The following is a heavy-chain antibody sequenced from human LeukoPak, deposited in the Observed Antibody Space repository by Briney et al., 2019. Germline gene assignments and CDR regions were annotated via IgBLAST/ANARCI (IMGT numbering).Heavy chain of an antibody. D-gene: IGHD1-26*01. J-gene: IGHJ4*02. CDR1: GYTFTSYA. CDR3: ARGYSGSYSGRFDY. CDR2: INAGNGNT. V-gene: IGHV1-3*01. Sequence: ASVKVSCKASGYTFTSYAMHWVRQAPGQRLEWMGWINAGNGNTIYSQKFQGRVTITRDTSASTAYMELSSLRSEDTAVYYCARGYSGSYSGRFDYWGQGTLVTVSS.